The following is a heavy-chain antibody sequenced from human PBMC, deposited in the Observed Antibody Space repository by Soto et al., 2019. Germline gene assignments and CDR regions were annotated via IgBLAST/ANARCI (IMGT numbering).Heavy chain of an antibody. Sequence: EVQLVESGGGLVKPGGSLRLSCGASGFTFSHAWMNWVRQAPGKGLEWVGRIKSKIDGGTSDYAAPVKGRFSISRDDSKDTPFLQMNSLXTXXXXXXXXXXXXXXXXXXXXXXXYGMDVWGLGTTVTV. J-gene: IGHJ6*02. V-gene: IGHV3-15*07. CDR1: GFTFSHAW. CDR2: IKSKIDGGTS. CDR3: XXXXXXXXXXXXXXXYGMDV.